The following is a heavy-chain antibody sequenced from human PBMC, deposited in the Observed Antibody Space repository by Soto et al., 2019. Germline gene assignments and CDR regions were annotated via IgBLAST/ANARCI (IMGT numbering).Heavy chain of an antibody. CDR3: ARGSPTYYYYGMDV. V-gene: IGHV1-3*01. D-gene: IGHD1-26*01. CDR2: INAGNGNT. J-gene: IGHJ6*02. CDR1: GYTFTSYA. Sequence: ASVKVSCKASGYTFTSYAMHWVRQAPRQRLEWMGWINAGNGNTKYSQKFQGRVTITRDTSASTAYMELSSLRSEDTAVYYCARGSPTYYYYGMDVWGQGTTVTVSS.